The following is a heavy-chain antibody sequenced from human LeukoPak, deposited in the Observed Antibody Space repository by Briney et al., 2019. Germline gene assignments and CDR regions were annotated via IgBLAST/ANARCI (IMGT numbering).Heavy chain of an antibody. Sequence: SVKVSCKASGGTFSSYATSWVRQAPGQGLEWMGRIIPILGIANYAQKFQGRVTITADKSTSTAYMELSSLRSEDTAVYYCATHSPYSSGWQNWFDPWGQGTLVTVSS. CDR2: IIPILGIA. J-gene: IGHJ5*02. D-gene: IGHD6-19*01. CDR1: GGTFSSYA. CDR3: ATHSPYSSGWQNWFDP. V-gene: IGHV1-69*04.